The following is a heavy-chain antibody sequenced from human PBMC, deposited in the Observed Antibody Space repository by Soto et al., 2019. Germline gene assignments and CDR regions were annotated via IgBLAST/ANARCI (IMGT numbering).Heavy chain of an antibody. CDR3: ARAHYGDYGYGMDV. D-gene: IGHD4-17*01. Sequence: SETLSLTCAVSGGSISSGGYSWSWIRQPPGKGLEWIGYIYHSGTTYYNPSVKSRVTISVDRSKNQFSLKLSSVTAADTAVYYCARAHYGDYGYGMDVWGQGTTVTVSS. J-gene: IGHJ6*02. CDR1: GGSISSGGYS. CDR2: IYHSGTT. V-gene: IGHV4-30-2*01.